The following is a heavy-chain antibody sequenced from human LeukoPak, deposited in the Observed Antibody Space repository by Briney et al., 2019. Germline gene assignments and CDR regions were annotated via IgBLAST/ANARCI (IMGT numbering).Heavy chain of an antibody. Sequence: GGSLRLSCAASGFTYSSYGMHWVRQAPGKGLEWVAFIRYDGSNKYYADSVKGRFTISRDNSKNTLYLQMNSLRAEDTAVYYCAKDGSRWENYYYYYMDVWGKGTTVTVSS. CDR3: AKDGSRWENYYYYYMDV. J-gene: IGHJ6*03. CDR1: GFTYSSYG. CDR2: IRYDGSNK. V-gene: IGHV3-30*02. D-gene: IGHD5-24*01.